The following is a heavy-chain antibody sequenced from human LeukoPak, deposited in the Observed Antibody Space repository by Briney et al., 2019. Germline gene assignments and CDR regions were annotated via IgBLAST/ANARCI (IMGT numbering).Heavy chain of an antibody. CDR2: INHSGST. CDR1: GGSFSGYY. CDR3: ARDEDGYTAYDAFDI. V-gene: IGHV4-34*10. J-gene: IGHJ3*02. D-gene: IGHD5-24*01. Sequence: SETLSLTCAVYGGSFSGYYWSWIRQPPGKGLEWIGEINHSGSTNYNPSLKSRVTMTRDTSTSTVYMELSSLRSEDTAVYYCARDEDGYTAYDAFDIWGQGTMVTVSS.